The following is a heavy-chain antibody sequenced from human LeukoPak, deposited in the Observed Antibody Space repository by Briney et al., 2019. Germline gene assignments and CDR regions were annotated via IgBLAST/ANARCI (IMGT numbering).Heavy chain of an antibody. CDR2: IYYSGST. D-gene: IGHD3-22*01. V-gene: IGHV4-59*01. CDR1: GGSISSYY. J-gene: IGHJ4*02. Sequence: PSETLSLTCTVSGGSISSYYWSWLRQPPGKGLEWIGYIYYSGSTNYNPSLKSRVTISVDTSKNQFSLKLSSVTAADTAVYYCARTHYYDSSGAPEYYFDYWGQGTLVTVSS. CDR3: ARTHYYDSSGAPEYYFDY.